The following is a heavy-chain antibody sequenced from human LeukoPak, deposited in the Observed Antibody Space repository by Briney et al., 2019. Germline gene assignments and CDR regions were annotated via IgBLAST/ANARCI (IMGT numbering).Heavy chain of an antibody. CDR2: INHSGST. J-gene: IGHJ2*01. CDR3: ARLERRAAGAWYFDL. Sequence: SETLSLSCAVYGGSFSGYYWSWIRQPPGKGLEWIGEINHSGSTNYNPSLKSRVTISVDTSKNQFSLKLSSVTAADTAVYYCARLERRAAGAWYFDLWGRGTLVTVSS. V-gene: IGHV4-34*01. D-gene: IGHD6-19*01. CDR1: GGSFSGYY.